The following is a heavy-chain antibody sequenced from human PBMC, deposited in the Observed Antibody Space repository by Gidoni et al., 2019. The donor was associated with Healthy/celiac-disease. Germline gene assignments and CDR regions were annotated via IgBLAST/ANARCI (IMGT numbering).Heavy chain of an antibody. CDR3: ARDGPANRDYGDYFDY. CDR1: GGSISSGSYY. V-gene: IGHV4-61*02. J-gene: IGHJ4*02. D-gene: IGHD4-17*01. Sequence: QVQLQESGPGLVKPSQTLSLTCTVSGGSISSGSYYWSWIRQPAGKGLEWIGRIYTSGSTNYNPSLKSRVTISVDTSKNQFSRKLSSVTAADTAVYYCARDGPANRDYGDYFDYWGQGTLVTVSS. CDR2: IYTSGST.